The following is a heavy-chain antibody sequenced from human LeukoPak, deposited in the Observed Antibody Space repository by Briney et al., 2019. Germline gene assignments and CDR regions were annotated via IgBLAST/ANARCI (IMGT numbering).Heavy chain of an antibody. J-gene: IGHJ6*03. CDR1: GFTFGDYA. Sequence: GGSLRLSCTASGFTFGDYAMSWFRQAPGKGLEWVGFIRSKGYGGTTEYAASVKGRFTISRDDSKSIAYLQMNSLKTEDTAVYYCTRALVVVAATRGRYMDVWGKGTTVTVSS. D-gene: IGHD2-15*01. CDR3: TRALVVVAATRGRYMDV. V-gene: IGHV3-49*03. CDR2: IRSKGYGGTT.